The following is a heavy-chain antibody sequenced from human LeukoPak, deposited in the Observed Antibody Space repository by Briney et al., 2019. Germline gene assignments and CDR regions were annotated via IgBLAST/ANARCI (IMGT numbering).Heavy chain of an antibody. J-gene: IGHJ4*02. V-gene: IGHV1-69*05. CDR1: GYTFTSYG. Sequence: VASLKVSCKASGYTFTSYGISWVRQAPGQGLEWMAGIIPIFGTANYAQKFQGRVTITTDESTSTAYMELSSLRSEDTAVYYCASTMGWLQLRGPFDYWGQGTLVTVSS. CDR2: IIPIFGTA. CDR3: ASTMGWLQLRGPFDY. D-gene: IGHD5-24*01.